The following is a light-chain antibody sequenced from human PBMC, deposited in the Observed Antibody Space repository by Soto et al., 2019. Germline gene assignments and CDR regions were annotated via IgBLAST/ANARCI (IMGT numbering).Light chain of an antibody. CDR3: QSYDNGRSAVV. Sequence: QSVLTQPPSVSGAPGQRVTISCTGSSSNIGAGYDVHWYQQLPGTAPKLLMYGNSNRPSGVPDRFSGSKSGTSASLAITGRHAEDEADYYCQSYDNGRSAVVFGGGTKLTVL. CDR1: SSNIGAGYD. J-gene: IGLJ2*01. CDR2: GNS. V-gene: IGLV1-40*01.